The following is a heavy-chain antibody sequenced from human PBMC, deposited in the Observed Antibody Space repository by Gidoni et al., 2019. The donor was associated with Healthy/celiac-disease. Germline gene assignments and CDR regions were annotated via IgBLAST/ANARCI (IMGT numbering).Heavy chain of an antibody. CDR1: GFSLSTSGMC. CDR2: IDWDDDK. CDR3: ARIYGSGMADAFDI. D-gene: IGHD3-10*01. J-gene: IGHJ3*02. V-gene: IGHV2-70*15. Sequence: QVTLRESGPALVKPTQTLTLTCTFSGFSLSTSGMCVSWIRQPPGKALEWLARIDWDDDKYYSTSLKTRLTISKDTSKNQVVLTMTNMDPVDTATYYCARIYGSGMADAFDIWGQGTMVTVSS.